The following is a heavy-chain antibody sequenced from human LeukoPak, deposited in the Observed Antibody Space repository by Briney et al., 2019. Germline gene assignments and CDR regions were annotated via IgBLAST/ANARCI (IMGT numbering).Heavy chain of an antibody. D-gene: IGHD1-26*01. V-gene: IGHV1-69*04. Sequence: ASVKVSCKASGGTFSSYAISWVRQAPGQGLEWMGRIIPILGIANYAQKFQGRVTITADKSTSTAYMELSSLRSEDTAVYYCATPGLKGAYYFDYWGQGTLVTVSS. CDR2: IIPILGIA. J-gene: IGHJ4*02. CDR3: ATPGLKGAYYFDY. CDR1: GGTFSSYA.